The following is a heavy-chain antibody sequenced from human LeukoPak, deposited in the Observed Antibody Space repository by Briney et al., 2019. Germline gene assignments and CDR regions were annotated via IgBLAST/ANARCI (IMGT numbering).Heavy chain of an antibody. CDR3: ARGPSDLWSGYSPYYYYYGMDV. D-gene: IGHD3-3*01. Sequence: GRSLRLSCAASGFTFSSYAMHWVRQAPGKGLEWVAVISYDGSNKYYADSVKGRFTISRDNSKNTLYLQMNSLRAEDTAVYYCARGPSDLWSGYSPYYYYYGMDVWGQGTTVTVSS. CDR1: GFTFSSYA. V-gene: IGHV3-30-3*01. J-gene: IGHJ6*02. CDR2: ISYDGSNK.